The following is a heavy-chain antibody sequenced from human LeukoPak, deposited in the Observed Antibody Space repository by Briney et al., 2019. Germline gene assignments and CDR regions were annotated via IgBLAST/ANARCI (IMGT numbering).Heavy chain of an antibody. CDR2: INPNSGGT. D-gene: IGHD3-22*01. CDR1: GYTFTGYY. J-gene: IGHJ4*02. CDR3: ARERSITMIVVAIQGLDY. Sequence: ASVKVSCMASGYTFTGYYMHWVRQAPGQGLEWMGWINPNSGGTNYAQKFQGRVTMTRDTSISTAYMELSRLRSDDTAVYYCARERSITMIVVAIQGLDYWGQGTLVTVSS. V-gene: IGHV1-2*02.